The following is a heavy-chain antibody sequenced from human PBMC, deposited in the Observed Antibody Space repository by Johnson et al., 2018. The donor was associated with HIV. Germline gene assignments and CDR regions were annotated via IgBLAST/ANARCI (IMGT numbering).Heavy chain of an antibody. CDR1: GFTFDDYA. V-gene: IGHV3-9*01. J-gene: IGHJ3*02. D-gene: IGHD5-24*01. Sequence: EVQLVESGGGLVQPGRSLRLSCAASGFTFDDYAMHWVRQAPGKGLEWVSGISWNSGSIGYADSVKGRFTISRDNAKNSLYLQMNSLRAEDTAVYYGARRRREGDVFGIWDQGTMVTVSS. CDR2: ISWNSGSI. CDR3: ARRRREGDVFGI.